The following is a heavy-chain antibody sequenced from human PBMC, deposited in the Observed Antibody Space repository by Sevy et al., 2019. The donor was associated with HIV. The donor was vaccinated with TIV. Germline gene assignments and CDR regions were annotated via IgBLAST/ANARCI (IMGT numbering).Heavy chain of an antibody. CDR3: ARDSDNYDILTGYYPFDY. Sequence: ASVKVSCKASGYTFTSQYMHWVRQAPGQGLEWMGIINHSGGSTSYAQKFQGRVTMTRDTSTSTVYMELSSLRSEDTAVYYCARDSDNYDILTGYYPFDYWGQGTLVTVSS. V-gene: IGHV1-46*01. J-gene: IGHJ4*02. D-gene: IGHD3-9*01. CDR1: GYTFTSQY. CDR2: INHSGGST.